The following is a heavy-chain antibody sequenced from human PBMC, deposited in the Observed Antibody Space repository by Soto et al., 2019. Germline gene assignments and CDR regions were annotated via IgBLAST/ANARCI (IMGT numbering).Heavy chain of an antibody. CDR1: GYTFTSYY. Sequence: ASVKVSCKASGYTFTSYYMHWVRQAPVQGLEWMGIINPSGGSTTYAQKFQGRVTMTRDTSTSTDYMELSSLRSEDTALYYCVRDVNPAGLYNYGLPHYGGR. CDR2: INPSGGST. J-gene: IGHJ2*01. CDR3: VRDVNPAGLYNYGLPHY. V-gene: IGHV1-46*03. D-gene: IGHD5-18*01.